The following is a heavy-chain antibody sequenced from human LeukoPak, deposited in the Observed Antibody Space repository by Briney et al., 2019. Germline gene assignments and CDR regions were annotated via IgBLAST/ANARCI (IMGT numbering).Heavy chain of an antibody. J-gene: IGHJ4*02. D-gene: IGHD3-10*01. CDR2: INPSGDNT. CDR3: ARYFRGGGFDF. Sequence: GASVKVSCKASGGTFSSYAISWVRQAPGQGLEWMGIINPSGDNTRDAQKFQGRVTMTRDMSTSTVYMELSSLRSEDTAVYYCARYFRGGGFDFWGQGTLVTVSS. CDR1: GGTFSSYA. V-gene: IGHV1-46*01.